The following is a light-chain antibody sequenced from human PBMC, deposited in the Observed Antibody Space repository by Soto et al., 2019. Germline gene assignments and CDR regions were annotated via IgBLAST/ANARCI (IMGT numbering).Light chain of an antibody. J-gene: IGKJ4*01. CDR2: WAS. CDR3: QQYYSTPLT. V-gene: IGKV4-1*01. Sequence: DIVLTQSPDSLAVSLGERGTINCKSSQSVLYSSNNKNYLAWYQQKPGQPPNLLIYWASTRESGVPDRFSGSGSGTDFTLTISSLQAEDVAVYYCQQYYSTPLTFGGGTKVEIK. CDR1: QSVLYSSNNKNY.